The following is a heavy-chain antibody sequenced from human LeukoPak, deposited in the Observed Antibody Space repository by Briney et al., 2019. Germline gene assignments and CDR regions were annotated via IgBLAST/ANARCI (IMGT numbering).Heavy chain of an antibody. CDR3: ARSNYDRWYYFDY. CDR2: IYYSGIT. J-gene: IGHJ4*02. Sequence: SETLSLTCTVSGGSISNYYWSWIRQPPGKGLEWIGYIYYSGITNYNPSLKSRVTISVDTSKNQFSLKLSSVTAADTAVYYCARSNYDRWYYFDYWGQGTLVTVSS. V-gene: IGHV4-59*01. CDR1: GGSISNYY. D-gene: IGHD3-22*01.